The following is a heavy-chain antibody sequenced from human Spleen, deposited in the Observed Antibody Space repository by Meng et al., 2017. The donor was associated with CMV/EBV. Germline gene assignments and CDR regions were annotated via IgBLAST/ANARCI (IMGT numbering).Heavy chain of an antibody. Sequence: TCAVSGGSISSSNWWGWVRQPPGKGLEWIGEIYHSGSTNYNPSLKSRVTISVDKSKNQFSLKLSSVTAADTAVYYCAARSAAGELDYWGQGTLVTVSS. CDR3: AARSAAGELDY. CDR2: IYHSGST. V-gene: IGHV4-4*02. CDR1: GGSISSSNW. J-gene: IGHJ4*02. D-gene: IGHD6-13*01.